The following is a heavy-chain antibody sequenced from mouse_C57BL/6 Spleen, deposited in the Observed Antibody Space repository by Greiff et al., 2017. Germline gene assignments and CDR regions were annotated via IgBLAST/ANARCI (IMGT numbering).Heavy chain of an antibody. CDR1: GYTFTSYW. D-gene: IGHD2-5*01. CDR3: ARMGYSNFYAMDY. CDR2: IDPSDSET. J-gene: IGHJ4*01. V-gene: IGHV1-52*01. Sequence: VQLQQPGAELVRPGSSVKLSCKASGYTFTSYWMHWVKQRPIQGLEWIGNIDPSDSETHYNQKFKDKATLTVDKSSSTAYMQLSSLTSEDSAVYYCARMGYSNFYAMDYWGQGTSVTVSS.